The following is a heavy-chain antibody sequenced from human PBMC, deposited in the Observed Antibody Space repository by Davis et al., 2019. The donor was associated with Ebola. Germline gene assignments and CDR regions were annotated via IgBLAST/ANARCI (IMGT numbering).Heavy chain of an antibody. Sequence: PGGSLRPSCAASGFTFSSYAMHWVRQAPGKGLEWVAVISYDGSNKYYADSVKGRFTISRDNSKNTLYLQMNSLRAEDTAVYYCASLPGEVLLWFGELDYYYGMDVWGQGTTVTVSS. V-gene: IGHV3-30-3*01. D-gene: IGHD3-10*01. CDR2: ISYDGSNK. J-gene: IGHJ6*02. CDR1: GFTFSSYA. CDR3: ASLPGEVLLWFGELDYYYGMDV.